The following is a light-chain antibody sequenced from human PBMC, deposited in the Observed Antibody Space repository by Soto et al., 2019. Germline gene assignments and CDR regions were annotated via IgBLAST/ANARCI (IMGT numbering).Light chain of an antibody. J-gene: IGKJ1*01. CDR1: QNIKTY. CDR2: AAS. CDR3: QQSFSSTPWT. Sequence: DIQMTQSPSSLSASVGDSVTITCRASQNIKTYLNWYQQKPGKAPNLLIYAASSLHSGVPSRFSGSGSGTDFTLTISSLQTEDFATYYCQQSFSSTPWTFGQGTKVEIK. V-gene: IGKV1-39*01.